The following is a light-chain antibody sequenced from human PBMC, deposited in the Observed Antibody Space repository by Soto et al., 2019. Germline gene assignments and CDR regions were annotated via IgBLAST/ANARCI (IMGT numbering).Light chain of an antibody. V-gene: IGKV3-20*01. Sequence: VVYTQSPSTVTLSPVEIAIPGFMASQSVSSTYLAWYQQRPGQAPRLLIYGASTRATDIPDRFSGSGSETDFTLTISRLEPEDFAVYYCQQYGTTRITFGQGTRLEI. CDR1: QSVSSTY. CDR3: QQYGTTRIT. J-gene: IGKJ5*01. CDR2: GAS.